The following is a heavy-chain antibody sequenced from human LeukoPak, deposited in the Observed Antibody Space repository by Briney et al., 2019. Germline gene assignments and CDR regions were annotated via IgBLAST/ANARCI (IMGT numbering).Heavy chain of an antibody. CDR2: ISSSNRNI. J-gene: IGHJ4*02. Sequence: GGSLRLSCTASEFSFSSYSMNWVRQAPGKGLEWVSYISSSNRNIYYADSVKGRFTISRDNAKNSLYLQMNSLRAEDTAVYYCARVLPYGGNSGSDYWGQGTLVTVSS. CDR1: EFSFSSYS. D-gene: IGHD4-17*01. CDR3: ARVLPYGGNSGSDY. V-gene: IGHV3-48*01.